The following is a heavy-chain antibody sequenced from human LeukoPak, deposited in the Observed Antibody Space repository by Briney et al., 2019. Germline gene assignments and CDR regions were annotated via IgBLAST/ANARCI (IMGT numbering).Heavy chain of an antibody. J-gene: IGHJ4*02. D-gene: IGHD3-22*01. V-gene: IGHV3-23*01. CDR1: GFTFSSYA. Sequence: PGGSLRLSCAASGFTFSSYAMSWVRQAPGKGLEWVSAISGSGGSTYYADSVKGRFTISRDNSKNTLYLQMNSLRAEDTAVYYCAKARGPYYYDSSGYQTFDYWGQGTLVTVSS. CDR2: ISGSGGST. CDR3: AKARGPYYYDSSGYQTFDY.